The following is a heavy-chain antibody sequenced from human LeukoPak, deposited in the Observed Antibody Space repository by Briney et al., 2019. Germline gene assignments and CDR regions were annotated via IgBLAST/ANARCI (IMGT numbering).Heavy chain of an antibody. CDR3: ARDGGLEYSNSSGVSWFDP. D-gene: IGHD6-6*01. V-gene: IGHV4-4*07. Sequence: SSETLSLTCTVSGGSISSYYWSWIRQPAGKGLEWIGRIYTSGSTNYNPSLKSRVTMSVDTSKNQFSLKLSSVTAADTAVYYCARDGGLEYSNSSGVSWFDPWGQGTLVTVSS. CDR2: IYTSGST. J-gene: IGHJ5*02. CDR1: GGSISSYY.